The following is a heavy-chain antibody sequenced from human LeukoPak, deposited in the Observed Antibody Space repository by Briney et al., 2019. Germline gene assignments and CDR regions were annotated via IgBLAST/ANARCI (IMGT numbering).Heavy chain of an antibody. V-gene: IGHV4-59*01. J-gene: IGHJ4*02. D-gene: IGHD5-24*01. CDR3: ARVGPTKMATVYYFDY. CDR1: GGSISGYY. Sequence: SETLSLTCTVSGGSISGYYWSWIRQPPGKGLEWIGYIYYSGSTNYNPSLKSRVTISVDTSKNQFSLKLSSVTAADTAVYYCARVGPTKMATVYYFDYWGQGTLVTVSS. CDR2: IYYSGST.